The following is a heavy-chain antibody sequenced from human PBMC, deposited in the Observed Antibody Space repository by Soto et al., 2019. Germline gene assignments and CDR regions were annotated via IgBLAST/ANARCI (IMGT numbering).Heavy chain of an antibody. CDR3: ARVRSGILTGSNMDV. CDR1: GGTFSSYA. V-gene: IGHV1-69*13. D-gene: IGHD3-9*01. CDR2: IIPIFGTA. J-gene: IGHJ6*02. Sequence: GASVKVSCKASGGTFSSYAISWVRQAPGQGLEWMGGIIPIFGTANYAQKFQGRVTITADESTSTAYMELSSLRSEDTAVYYYARVRSGILTGSNMDVWGQGTTVTVSS.